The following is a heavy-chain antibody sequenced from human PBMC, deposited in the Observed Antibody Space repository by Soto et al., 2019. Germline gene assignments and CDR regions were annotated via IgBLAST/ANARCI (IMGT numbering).Heavy chain of an antibody. D-gene: IGHD2-15*01. Sequence: PGWSLRLSCAASGFTFSSYSMNWVRQAPGKGLEWVSSISSSSSYIYYADSVKGRFTISRDNAKNSLYLQMNSLRAEDTAVYYFARVGLVVVADTQNYYYGMDVWGQGTTFTVS. CDR1: GFTFSSYS. J-gene: IGHJ6*02. CDR2: ISSSSSYI. V-gene: IGHV3-21*01. CDR3: ARVGLVVVADTQNYYYGMDV.